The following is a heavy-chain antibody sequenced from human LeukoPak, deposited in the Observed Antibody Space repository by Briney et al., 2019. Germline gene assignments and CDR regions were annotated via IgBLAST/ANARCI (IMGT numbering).Heavy chain of an antibody. CDR1: GGTFSGYY. D-gene: IGHD3-22*01. J-gene: IGHJ3*02. CDR3: ARASYYYDSSGYYYRAFDI. CDR2: MNRSGST. V-gene: IGHV4-34*01. Sequence: SETVSLTCAVYGGTFSGYYCSWIRHPPGKGLEWIAGMNRSGSTNYNPSLKSRVTISVDTSKNQFSLKLSSVTAADTAVYYCARASYYYDSSGYYYRAFDIWGQGTMVTVSS.